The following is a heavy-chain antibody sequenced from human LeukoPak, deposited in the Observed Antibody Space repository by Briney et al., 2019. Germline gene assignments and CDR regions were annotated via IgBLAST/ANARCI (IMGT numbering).Heavy chain of an antibody. CDR1: GYTFASYG. CDR2: ISAYNGNT. D-gene: IGHD1-26*01. Sequence: ASVKVSCKASGYTFASYGISWVRQAPGQGLEWMGWISAYNGNTNYAQKFRGRVTMTTDASTSTAYMELRSLRSDDTAVYYCARARGSFPDAFEFWGQGTMVTVSS. CDR3: ARARGSFPDAFEF. V-gene: IGHV1-18*01. J-gene: IGHJ3*01.